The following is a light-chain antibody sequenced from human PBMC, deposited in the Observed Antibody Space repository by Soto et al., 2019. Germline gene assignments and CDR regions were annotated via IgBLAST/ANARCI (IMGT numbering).Light chain of an antibody. CDR1: QSVSSN. CDR3: QQYDNWLGT. J-gene: IGKJ1*01. Sequence: IVMTQSPATLSVSPGERATLSCRASQSVSSNLAWYQQKPGQAPRLLIYGASTRATGIPARFSGSGSGTEVTLTIGLLRSEYLAVYYCQQYDNWLGTFGQGTKVEIK. V-gene: IGKV3-15*01. CDR2: GAS.